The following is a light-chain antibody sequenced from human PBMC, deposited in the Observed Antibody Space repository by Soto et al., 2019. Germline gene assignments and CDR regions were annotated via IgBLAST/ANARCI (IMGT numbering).Light chain of an antibody. J-gene: IGLJ2*01. CDR1: SSDVGNYNY. CDR2: DVS. Sequence: QSVLTQPASVSGSPGQSIAISCIGTSSDVGNYNYVSWYHQHPGKAPKLIIYDVSNRPSGVSNRFSGSKSGNTASLTIFGLQAEDGADYYCSSYRSSNTAVVFGGGTKLTVL. V-gene: IGLV2-14*01. CDR3: SSYRSSNTAVV.